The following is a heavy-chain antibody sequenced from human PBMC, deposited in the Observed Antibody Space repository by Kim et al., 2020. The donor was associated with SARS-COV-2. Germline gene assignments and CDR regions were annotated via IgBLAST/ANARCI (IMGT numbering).Heavy chain of an antibody. CDR1: GGSISSGGYY. D-gene: IGHD3-3*01. CDR2: IYYSGST. Sequence: SETLSLTCTVSGGSISSGGYYWSWIRQHPGKGLEWIGYIYYSGSTYYNPSLKSRVTISVDTSKNQFSLKLSSVTAADTAVYYCARGASITIFGVVILGGAFDPWGREPWSPSPQ. V-gene: IGHV4-31*03. J-gene: IGHJ5*02. CDR3: ARGASITIFGVVILGGAFDP.